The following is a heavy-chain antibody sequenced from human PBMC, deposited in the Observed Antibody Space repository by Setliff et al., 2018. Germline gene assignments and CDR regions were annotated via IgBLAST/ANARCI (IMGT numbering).Heavy chain of an antibody. CDR2: IKSAADGGTI. V-gene: IGHV3-15*01. CDR1: GFSFSNTK. Sequence: PGGSLRLSCLASGFSFSNTKMSWIRQAPGKGLEWVGRIKSAADGGTIEYAAAVNGRFTVSGDDSKNKLFLQMNSLKTEDTALYYCTTDWSRGDSGNYLRLDYWGPGTLVTVSS. D-gene: IGHD3-10*01. J-gene: IGHJ4*02. CDR3: TTDWSRGDSGNYLRLDY.